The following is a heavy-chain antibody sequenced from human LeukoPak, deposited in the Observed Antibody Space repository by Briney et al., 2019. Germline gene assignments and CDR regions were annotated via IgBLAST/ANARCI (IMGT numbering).Heavy chain of an antibody. CDR1: GFTFSSYA. CDR3: AKGPNFWLTPIAFDI. J-gene: IGHJ3*02. V-gene: IGHV3-23*01. CDR2: ITGSGGST. D-gene: IGHD3-3*01. Sequence: GGSLRLSCAASGFTFSSYAVSWVRQALGKGLQWVSGITGSGGSTYYADSVKGRFTISRDNSKNTLYLQMSSLRAEDTAVYYCAKGPNFWLTPIAFDIWGQGTKVTVSS.